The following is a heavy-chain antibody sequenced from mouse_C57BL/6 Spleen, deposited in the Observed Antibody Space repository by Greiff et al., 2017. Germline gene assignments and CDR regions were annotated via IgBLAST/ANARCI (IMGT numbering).Heavy chain of an antibody. V-gene: IGHV5-16*01. CDR1: GFTFSDYY. Sequence: EVMLVESEGGLVQPGSSMKLSCTASGFTFSDYYMAWVRQVPEKGLEWVANINYDGSSTYYLDSLKSRFIISRDNAKNILYLQMSSLKSEDTATYYCARDGGNYDYAMDYWCQGTSVTVSS. J-gene: IGHJ4*01. CDR2: INYDGSST. CDR3: ARDGGNYDYAMDY. D-gene: IGHD2-1*01.